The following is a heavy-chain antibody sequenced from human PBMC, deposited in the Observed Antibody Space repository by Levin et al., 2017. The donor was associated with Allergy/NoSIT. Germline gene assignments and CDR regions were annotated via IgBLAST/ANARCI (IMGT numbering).Heavy chain of an antibody. Sequence: GGSLRLSCAASGFTFCSYGMHWVRQAPGKGLEWVAVISYDGSNKYYADSVKGRFTISRDNSKNTLYLQMNSLRAEDTAVYYCAKDRGGYSYIFEYWGQGTLVTVSS. CDR2: ISYDGSNK. D-gene: IGHD5-18*01. V-gene: IGHV3-30*18. CDR3: AKDRGGYSYIFEY. J-gene: IGHJ4*02. CDR1: GFTFCSYG.